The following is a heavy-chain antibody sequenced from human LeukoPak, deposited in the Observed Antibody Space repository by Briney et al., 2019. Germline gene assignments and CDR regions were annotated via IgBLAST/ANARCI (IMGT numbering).Heavy chain of an antibody. Sequence: PGGSLRLSCAASGFTFSSYWMHWVRQAPGKGLVWVSRINSDGSSTSYADSVKGRFTISGDNAKNTLYLQMNSLRAEDTAVYYCARDGDGDYVDYWGQGTLVTVSS. J-gene: IGHJ4*02. CDR1: GFTFSSYW. CDR3: ARDGDGDYVDY. CDR2: INSDGSST. D-gene: IGHD2-21*02. V-gene: IGHV3-74*01.